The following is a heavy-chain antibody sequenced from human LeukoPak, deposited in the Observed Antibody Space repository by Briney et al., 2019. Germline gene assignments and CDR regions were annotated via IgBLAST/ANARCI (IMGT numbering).Heavy chain of an antibody. D-gene: IGHD3-16*01. CDR1: GFTFSTYA. CDR3: AKRGGHYYYSSYYMDV. V-gene: IGHV3-23*01. J-gene: IGHJ6*03. Sequence: GGPLRLSCAASGFTFSTYAMSWVRRAPGKGLEWVSAISGNVGTTYNADSVKGRFTISRDNSRNTLYLQMDSLRAEDTAVYYCAKRGGHYYYSSYYMDVWGKGTTVTVSS. CDR2: ISGNVGTT.